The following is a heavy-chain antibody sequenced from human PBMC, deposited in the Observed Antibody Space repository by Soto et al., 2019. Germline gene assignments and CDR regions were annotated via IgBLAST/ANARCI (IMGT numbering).Heavy chain of an antibody. V-gene: IGHV3-15*07. CDR2: IKSKTDGGTT. CDR3: TTDSGEHFDWLFNY. D-gene: IGHD3-9*01. CDR1: GFTFSNAW. Sequence: EVQLVESGGGLVKPGGSLRLSCAASGFTFSNAWMNWVRQAPGKGLEWVGRIKSKTDGGTTDYAAPGKGRFTISRDDSKNTLYLQMNSLKTEDSAVYYCTTDSGEHFDWLFNYWGQGTLVTVSS. J-gene: IGHJ4*02.